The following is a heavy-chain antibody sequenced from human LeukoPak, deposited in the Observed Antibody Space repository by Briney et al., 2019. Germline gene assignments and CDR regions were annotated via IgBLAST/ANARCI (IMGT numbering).Heavy chain of an antibody. Sequence: ASVKVSCKASGYTFTGYYMHWVRQAPGQGLEWMGWINPNSGGTNYAQKFQGRVTMTRDTSISTAYMELSRLRSDDTAVYYCARDATINYSNYLNDAFDIWGQGTMVTVSS. CDR1: GYTFTGYY. V-gene: IGHV1-2*02. CDR2: INPNSGGT. D-gene: IGHD4-11*01. J-gene: IGHJ3*02. CDR3: ARDATINYSNYLNDAFDI.